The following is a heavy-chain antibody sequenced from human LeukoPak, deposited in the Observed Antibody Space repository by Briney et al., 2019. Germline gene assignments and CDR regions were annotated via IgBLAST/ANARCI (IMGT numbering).Heavy chain of an antibody. J-gene: IGHJ4*02. V-gene: IGHV3-30*18. Sequence: PGRSLRLSCAASGFTFSSYGMHWVRQAPGKGLGWVAVISYDGSNKYYADSVKGRFTISRDNSKNTLYLQMNSLRAEDTAVYYCAKALPRYCSSTSCYPQLFDYWGQGTLVTVSS. CDR2: ISYDGSNK. D-gene: IGHD2-2*01. CDR3: AKALPRYCSSTSCYPQLFDY. CDR1: GFTFSSYG.